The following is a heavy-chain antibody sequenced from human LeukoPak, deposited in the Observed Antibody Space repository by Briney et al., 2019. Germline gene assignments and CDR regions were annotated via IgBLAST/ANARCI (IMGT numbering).Heavy chain of an antibody. CDR3: ARTRDYYMDV. V-gene: IGHV4-39*01. D-gene: IGHD4-11*01. Sequence: KPSETLSLTCTVSGGSISSSSYYWGWLRQPPGKGLEWIGSIYYSGSTYYNPSLKSRVTISVDTSKNQFSLKLSSVTAADTAVYYCARTRDYYMDVWGKGTTVTISS. CDR2: IYYSGST. CDR1: GGSISSSSYY. J-gene: IGHJ6*03.